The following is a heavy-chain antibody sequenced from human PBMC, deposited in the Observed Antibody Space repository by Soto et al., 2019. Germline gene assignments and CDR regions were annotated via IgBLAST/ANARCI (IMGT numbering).Heavy chain of an antibody. D-gene: IGHD1-26*01. Sequence: QVPLVQSGPEVKKPGASVKVSCKTSGYTPTNYDIGWVRQAPGQGLEYMGWISAYNGNTSYARKLQDRVTLTTDTSTRTAYMELRSLQSDDTAIYYCARGLNRRGTYYAFDNWSQGTLVTVSS. CDR1: GYTPTNYD. CDR2: ISAYNGNT. J-gene: IGHJ4*02. V-gene: IGHV1-18*01. CDR3: ARGLNRRGTYYAFDN.